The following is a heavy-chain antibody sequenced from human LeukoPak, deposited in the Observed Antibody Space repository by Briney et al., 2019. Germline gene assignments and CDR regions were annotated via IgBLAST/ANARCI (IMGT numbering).Heavy chain of an antibody. J-gene: IGHJ5*02. Sequence: SETLSLTCAVYGGSFSGYSWSWIRQPPGKGLEWIGSIYYSGSTYYNPSLKSRVTISVDTSKNQFSLKLSSVTAADTAVYYCARLAAAEGGVGFDPWGQGTLVTVSS. V-gene: IGHV4-34*01. D-gene: IGHD6-13*01. CDR3: ARLAAAEGGVGFDP. CDR2: IYYSGST. CDR1: GGSFSGYS.